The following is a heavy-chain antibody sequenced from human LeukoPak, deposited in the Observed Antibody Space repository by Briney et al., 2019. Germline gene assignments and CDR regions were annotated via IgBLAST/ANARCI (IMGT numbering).Heavy chain of an antibody. CDR2: IYYSGST. Sequence: SETLSLTCTVSGGSISSSSYYWGWIRQPPGKGLEWIGSIYYSGSTYYNPSLKSRVTISVDTSKNQFSLKLSSVTAADTAVYYCARDRAIPRIKYFDSWGLGTLVTVSS. D-gene: IGHD2-21*01. CDR1: GGSISSSSYY. CDR3: ARDRAIPRIKYFDS. J-gene: IGHJ4*02. V-gene: IGHV4-39*07.